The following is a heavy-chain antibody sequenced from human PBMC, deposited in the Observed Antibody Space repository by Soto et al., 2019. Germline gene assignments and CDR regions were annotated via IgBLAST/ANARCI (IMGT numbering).Heavy chain of an antibody. Sequence: PSQTLSLTCAISGDSVSSNSAAWNWIRQSPSRGLEWLGRTYYRSKWYNDYAVSVKSRITITPDTSKNQFSLQLNSVTPEDTAGYYCGREREQQLVRYYYYGMDVWGQGTTVTVSS. V-gene: IGHV6-1*01. CDR3: GREREQQLVRYYYYGMDV. D-gene: IGHD6-13*01. CDR1: GDSVSSNSAA. CDR2: TYYRSKWYN. J-gene: IGHJ6*02.